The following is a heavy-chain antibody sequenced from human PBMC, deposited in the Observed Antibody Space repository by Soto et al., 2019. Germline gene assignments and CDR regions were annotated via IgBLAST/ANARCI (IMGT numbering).Heavy chain of an antibody. CDR3: ASDGYDSSGYYSDFDY. Sequence: QVQLVESGGGVVQPGRSLRLSCAASGFTFSSYAMHWVRQAPGKGLEWVAVISYDGSNKYYADSVKGRFTISRDNSKNTLYLQMNSLRAEDTAVYYCASDGYDSSGYYSDFDYWGQGTLVTVSS. V-gene: IGHV3-30-3*01. J-gene: IGHJ4*02. CDR2: ISYDGSNK. D-gene: IGHD3-22*01. CDR1: GFTFSSYA.